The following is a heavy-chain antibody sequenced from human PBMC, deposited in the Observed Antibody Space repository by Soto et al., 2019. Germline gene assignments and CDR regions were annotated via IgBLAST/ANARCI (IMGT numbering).Heavy chain of an antibody. CDR3: ARDNHEFWSADAH. CDR2: IGYDGSNK. Sequence: QVQLVESGGGVVQPGRSLRLSCAASGFTFSSYGMHWVRQAPGKGLEWVAVIGYDGSNKYYADSVKGRFTISRDNSKNTVYPQMNSLSAEDPAVYYGARDNHEFWSADAHWGQGTLVTVSS. CDR1: GFTFSSYG. D-gene: IGHD3-3*01. V-gene: IGHV3-33*01. J-gene: IGHJ4*02.